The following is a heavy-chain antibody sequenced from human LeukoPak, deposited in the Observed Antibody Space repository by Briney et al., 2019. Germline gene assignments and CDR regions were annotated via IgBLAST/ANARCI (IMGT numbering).Heavy chain of an antibody. V-gene: IGHV4-34*01. Sequence: SETLSLTCAVYGGSFSGYYWSWIRQPPGKGLEWIGEINHSGSTNYNPSLKSRVTISVDTSKNQFSLKLSSVTAADTAVYYCARGLLSSWYLLRNLLYDYWGQGTLVTVSS. D-gene: IGHD6-13*01. J-gene: IGHJ4*02. CDR1: GGSFSGYY. CDR2: INHSGST. CDR3: ARGLLSSWYLLRNLLYDY.